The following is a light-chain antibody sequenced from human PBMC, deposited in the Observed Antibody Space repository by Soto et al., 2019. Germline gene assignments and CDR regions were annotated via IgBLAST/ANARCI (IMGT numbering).Light chain of an antibody. CDR2: SAS. CDR3: QQRTNWPPT. J-gene: IGKJ4*01. Sequence: EIVLTQSPATLSLSPGERATLSCRASQSVRNDLVWYHQKPGQAPRVLIYSASNRATGIPARFSGSGSGTDFPLTISSLEPEDFAVYYCQQRTNWPPTFGGGNKVEMK. CDR1: QSVRND. V-gene: IGKV3-11*01.